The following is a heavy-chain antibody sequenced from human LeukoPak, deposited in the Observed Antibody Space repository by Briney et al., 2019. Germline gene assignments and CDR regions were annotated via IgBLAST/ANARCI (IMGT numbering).Heavy chain of an antibody. J-gene: IGHJ4*02. CDR2: ISAYNGNT. V-gene: IGHV1-18*01. D-gene: IGHD6-13*01. CDR3: ARRSWSDFDY. CDR1: GYTFTSYG. Sequence: ASVKVSCKAAGYTFTSYGISWVRHSPGQGLEWMGWISAYNGNTNYAQKLQGRVTMTTDTSTSTAYMELRSLRSDDTAVYYCARRSWSDFDYWGQGNLVTVSS.